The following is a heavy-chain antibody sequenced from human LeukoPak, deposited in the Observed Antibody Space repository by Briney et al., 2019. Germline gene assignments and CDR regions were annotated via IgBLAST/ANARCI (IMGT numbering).Heavy chain of an antibody. Sequence: TSETLSLTCAVYGGSFSGYYWSWIRQPPGKGLEWIGSIYDSGSTYYNPSLKSRVTISVDTSKNQFSLKLNSVTAADTAVYYCARHYGPWGQGTLVTVSS. CDR1: GGSFSGYY. CDR2: IYDSGST. V-gene: IGHV4-34*01. D-gene: IGHD3-16*01. J-gene: IGHJ5*02. CDR3: ARHYGP.